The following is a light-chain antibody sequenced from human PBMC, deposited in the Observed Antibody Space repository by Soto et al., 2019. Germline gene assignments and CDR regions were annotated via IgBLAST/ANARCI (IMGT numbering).Light chain of an antibody. V-gene: IGLV2-8*01. CDR3: SSRAGSAPYV. Sequence: SVLTQPPSASGSPGQSVTISCTGTSSDVGGYNYVSWYQHHPGKAPKVMVYEVSKRPSGVPDRFSGSKSGNTASLTVSGLQAEDEADYYCSSRAGSAPYVFGTGTKVTVL. CDR1: SSDVGGYNY. CDR2: EVS. J-gene: IGLJ1*01.